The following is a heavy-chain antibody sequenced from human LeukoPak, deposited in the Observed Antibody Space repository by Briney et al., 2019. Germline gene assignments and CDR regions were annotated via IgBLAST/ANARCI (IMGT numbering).Heavy chain of an antibody. J-gene: IGHJ4*02. Sequence: ASVKVSCKASGYTFTSYGISWVRQAPGQGLEWRGWIRPYNGNTNYAQKLQGRVTMTTDTSTSTAYMELRSLRSDDTAVYYCARLYCSSTSCSPRKYYFDYWGQGTLVTVSS. D-gene: IGHD2-2*01. CDR1: GYTFTSYG. CDR3: ARLYCSSTSCSPRKYYFDY. CDR2: IRPYNGNT. V-gene: IGHV1-18*01.